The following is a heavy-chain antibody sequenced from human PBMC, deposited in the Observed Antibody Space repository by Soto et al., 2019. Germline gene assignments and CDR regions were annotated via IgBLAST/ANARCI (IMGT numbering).Heavy chain of an antibody. V-gene: IGHV5-51*01. CDR3: ARSYASSRWHGGADY. CDR1: GYIFTSYW. J-gene: IGHJ4*02. Sequence: PGESLKISCKGSGYIFTSYWIGCVRQMPGKGLEWMGIIYPCDSDTRYSPSFQGQVTISADKSISTAYLQWSSLKASDTEMYYCARSYASSRWHGGADYSGQGTLITVSS. CDR2: IYPCDSDT. D-gene: IGHD6-19*01.